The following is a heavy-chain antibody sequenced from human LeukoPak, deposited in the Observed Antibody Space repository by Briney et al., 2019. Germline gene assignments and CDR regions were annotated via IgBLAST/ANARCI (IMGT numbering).Heavy chain of an antibody. Sequence: GGSLRLSCAASGFTFSSYSMNWVRQAPGKGLEWVSYVSSLSGTIHYADSVTGRFIISRDNAKNSLFLQMNSLRAEDTAVYYCVRDQGGAVSYWGQGTLVTVSS. CDR3: VRDQGGAVSY. D-gene: IGHD3-16*01. CDR2: VSSLSGTI. V-gene: IGHV3-48*01. J-gene: IGHJ4*02. CDR1: GFTFSSYS.